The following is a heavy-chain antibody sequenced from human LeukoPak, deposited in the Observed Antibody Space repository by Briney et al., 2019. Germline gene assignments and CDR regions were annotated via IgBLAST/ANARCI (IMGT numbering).Heavy chain of an antibody. CDR2: IIPIFGTA. CDR1: GGTFSSYA. Sequence: SVKVSCKASGGTFSSYAISWVRQAPGQGLEWMGGIIPIFGTANYAQKFQGRVTITADESTSTAYMEPSSLRSEDTAVYYCARDLGRYCSGGSCYASYYWGQGTLVTVSS. D-gene: IGHD2-15*01. V-gene: IGHV1-69*13. CDR3: ARDLGRYCSGGSCYASYY. J-gene: IGHJ4*02.